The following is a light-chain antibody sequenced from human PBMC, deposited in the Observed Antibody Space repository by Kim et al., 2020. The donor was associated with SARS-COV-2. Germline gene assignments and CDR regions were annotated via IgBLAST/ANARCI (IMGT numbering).Light chain of an antibody. J-gene: IGKJ2*01. CDR3: QQYNSAPYS. V-gene: IGKV1-5*03. CDR1: QSISTW. CDR2: LAS. Sequence: ASVGDRVTITCRASQSISTWLAWYQHKPGKAPKLLMYLASNLETGVSPRFSGSGSGTEFTLAISSLQPDDVATYYYQQYNSAPYSFGQGTKLEI.